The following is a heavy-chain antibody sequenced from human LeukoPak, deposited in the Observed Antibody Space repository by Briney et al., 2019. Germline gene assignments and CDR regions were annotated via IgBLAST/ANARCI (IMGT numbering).Heavy chain of an antibody. CDR3: TRIPTGHDY. V-gene: IGHV4-34*01. Sequence: PETLSHSSAVSGVSFDDYYWAWVRQTPGKGLEWIGEINHSGYTNDSPSLKSRVTLSIDTSRRQFSLNLRSVTVADAGIYYCTRIPTGHDYWGQGTVDTVSS. D-gene: IGHD4-17*01. CDR1: GVSFDDYY. CDR2: INHSGYT. J-gene: IGHJ4*02.